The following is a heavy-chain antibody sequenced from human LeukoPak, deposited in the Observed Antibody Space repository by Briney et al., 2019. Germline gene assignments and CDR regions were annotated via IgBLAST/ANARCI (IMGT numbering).Heavy chain of an antibody. CDR3: AKETGYYFDY. J-gene: IGHJ4*02. CDR2: ISGSGGST. CDR1: VFTFSSYS. Sequence: GGSLRLSCAASVFTFSSYSMSWVRQAPGKGQEWVSAISGSGGSTYYADSVKGRFTISRDNSKNTLYLQMNSLRAEDTAVYYCAKETGYYFDYWGQGTLVTVSS. D-gene: IGHD3-10*01. V-gene: IGHV3-23*01.